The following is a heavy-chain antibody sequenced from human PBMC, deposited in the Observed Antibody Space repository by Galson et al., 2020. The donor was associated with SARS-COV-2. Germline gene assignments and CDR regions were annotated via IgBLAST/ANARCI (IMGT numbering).Heavy chain of an antibody. D-gene: IGHD2-2*01. Sequence: ASVKVSCKVSGYTLTELSMHWVRQAPGKGLEWMGGFDPEDGETIYAQKFQGRVTMTEDTSTDTAYMELSSLRSEDTAVYYCATGPAVVPAAGLMYWGQGTLVTVSS. CDR1: GYTLTELS. J-gene: IGHJ4*02. CDR3: ATGPAVVPAAGLMY. V-gene: IGHV1-24*01. CDR2: FDPEDGET.